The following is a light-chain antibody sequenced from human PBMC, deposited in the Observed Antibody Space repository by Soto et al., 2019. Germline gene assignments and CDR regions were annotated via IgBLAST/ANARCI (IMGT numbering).Light chain of an antibody. J-gene: IGLJ2*01. CDR3: AAWDGGLNGVV. CDR2: SNN. CDR1: SSNIGSYT. Sequence: QSVLTQPPSASGTPGQRVTISCSGSSSNIGSYTVNWYQQHPGTAPKLLIYSNNQRPSGVPDRFSGSKSGNSVSLAISGLQSEDEADYYCAAWDGGLNGVVFGGGTKVTVL. V-gene: IGLV1-44*01.